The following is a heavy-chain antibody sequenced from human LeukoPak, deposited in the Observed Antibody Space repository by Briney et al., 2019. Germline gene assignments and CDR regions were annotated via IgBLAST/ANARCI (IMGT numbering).Heavy chain of an antibody. CDR3: VPTYFSDSSTFYPDY. Sequence: GGSLRLSXAAFGFTFSGSAMHWVRQSSGKGLEWVGRIRKKADNYATAYAASVKGRFTISRDDSKNTAYLQMNSLKTEDTAVYYCVPTYFSDSSTFYPDYWGQGTLVTVSS. V-gene: IGHV3-73*01. CDR1: GFTFSGSA. J-gene: IGHJ4*02. CDR2: IRKKADNYAT. D-gene: IGHD3-22*01.